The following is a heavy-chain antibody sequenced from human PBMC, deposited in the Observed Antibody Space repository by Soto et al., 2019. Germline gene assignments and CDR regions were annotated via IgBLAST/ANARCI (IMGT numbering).Heavy chain of an antibody. Sequence: SETLSLTCMVSGGSISGFDWSWTRQPPGKGLERIGYIYRGGNTYYSPSLENRVTISVDTSKNQFSLKLRSVTAADTAVYYCARGGWSNDYWGQGILVT. V-gene: IGHV4-59*01. CDR3: ARGGWSNDY. CDR1: GGSISGFD. J-gene: IGHJ4*02. CDR2: IYRGGNT. D-gene: IGHD6-19*01.